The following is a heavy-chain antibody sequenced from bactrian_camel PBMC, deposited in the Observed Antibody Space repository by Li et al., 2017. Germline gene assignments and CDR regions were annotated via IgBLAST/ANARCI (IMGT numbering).Heavy chain of an antibody. CDR3: AAGSVRFNPTGGYCSLMLPQYNT. V-gene: IGHV3-3*01. Sequence: VQLVESGGGSVQTGGSLRLSCTVSGDTNNKHCIGWFRQAPGKEREGLVAQDTDGSTCYADSVTARFSISEDNAASTLYLQMNSLKPEDTAMYYCAAGSVRFNPTGGYCSLMLPQYNTWGQGTQVTVS. CDR1: GDTNNKHC. CDR2: QDTDGST. J-gene: IGHJ4*01. D-gene: IGHD3*01.